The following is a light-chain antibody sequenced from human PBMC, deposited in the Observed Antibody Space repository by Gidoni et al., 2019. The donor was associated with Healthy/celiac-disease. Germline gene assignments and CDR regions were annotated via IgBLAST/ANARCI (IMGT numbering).Light chain of an antibody. CDR3: NSRDSSGNHVV. Sequence: SSELTQDPAVSLALGQTVRITCQGDSLRSYYASWYQQKQGQAPVLVIYGKNNRPSGIPDRFSGSSSGNTASLTITGAQAEDEADYYCNSRDSSGNHVVFGGGTKLTV. CDR2: GKN. V-gene: IGLV3-19*01. CDR1: SLRSYY. J-gene: IGLJ2*01.